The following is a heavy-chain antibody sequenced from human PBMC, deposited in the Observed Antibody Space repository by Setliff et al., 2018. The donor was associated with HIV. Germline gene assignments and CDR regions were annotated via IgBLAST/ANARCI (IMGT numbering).Heavy chain of an antibody. CDR1: GFTFSTYS. J-gene: IGHJ4*02. V-gene: IGHV3-48*01. CDR3: ATSLTYSSGWPYFDY. Sequence: PGGSLRLSCAASGFTFSTYSMNWVRQAPGKGLEWLSYIIGTTTYYADSVKGRFTISRDNAKNSLYLQMNNVRAEDTAVYYCATSLTYSSGWPYFDYWGQGTLVTVSS. D-gene: IGHD6-25*01. CDR2: IIGTTT.